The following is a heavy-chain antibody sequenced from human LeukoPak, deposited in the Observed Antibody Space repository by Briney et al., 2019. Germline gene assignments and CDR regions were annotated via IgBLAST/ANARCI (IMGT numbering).Heavy chain of an antibody. CDR3: ARGDDYYDSSGYLSYFDY. J-gene: IGHJ4*02. D-gene: IGHD3-22*01. CDR2: IYYSGST. V-gene: IGHV4-59*01. Sequence: SETLSLTCTVSGGSISSYYWSWIRQPPGKGLEWIGYIYYSGSTNYNPSLKSRVTISVDTSKNQFSLKLSSVTAADTAAYYCARGDDYYDSSGYLSYFDYWGQGTLVTVSS. CDR1: GGSISSYY.